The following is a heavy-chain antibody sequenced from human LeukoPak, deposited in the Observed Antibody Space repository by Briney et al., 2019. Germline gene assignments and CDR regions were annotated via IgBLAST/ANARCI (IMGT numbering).Heavy chain of an antibody. J-gene: IGHJ4*02. CDR1: GGSISSYY. CDR3: ARGFSGSWYFDY. D-gene: IGHD6-13*01. Sequence: SETLSLTCTVSGGSISSYYRSWIRQPPGKGLEWIGFIYNSGSTNYNPSLKSRVTMSVDTSKNQFSLKLSSVTAADTAVYYCARGFSGSWYFDYWGQGTLVTVSS. CDR2: IYNSGST. V-gene: IGHV4-59*01.